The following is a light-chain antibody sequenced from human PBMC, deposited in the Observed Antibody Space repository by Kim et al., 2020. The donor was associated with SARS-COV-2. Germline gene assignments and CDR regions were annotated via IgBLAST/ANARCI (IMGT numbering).Light chain of an antibody. CDR1: KLGNKY. Sequence: VSPGQTVSITCSGDKLGNKYASWYQQKPGQSPVLVIYQDAKRPSGITERFSGSNSGNTATLTISGTQAMDEADYYCQAWDSNTAVFGGGTQLTVL. CDR3: QAWDSNTAV. J-gene: IGLJ2*01. V-gene: IGLV3-1*01. CDR2: QDA.